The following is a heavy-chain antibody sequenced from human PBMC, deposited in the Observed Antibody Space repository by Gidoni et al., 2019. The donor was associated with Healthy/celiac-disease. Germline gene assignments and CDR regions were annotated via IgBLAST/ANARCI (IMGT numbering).Heavy chain of an antibody. D-gene: IGHD6-13*01. V-gene: IGHV3-30*01. CDR3: AREGAYSSSFDYFDY. Sequence: QVQLVESGGGVVQPGRSLRLSCAASGFTFSSYAMHWVRQAPGKGLEWVAVISYDGSNKYYADSVKGRFTISRDNSKNTLYLQMNSLRAEDTAVYYCAREGAYSSSFDYFDYWGQGTLVTVSS. CDR1: GFTFSSYA. CDR2: ISYDGSNK. J-gene: IGHJ4*02.